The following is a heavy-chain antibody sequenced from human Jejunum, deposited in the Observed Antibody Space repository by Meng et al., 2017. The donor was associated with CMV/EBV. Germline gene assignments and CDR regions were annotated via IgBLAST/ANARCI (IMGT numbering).Heavy chain of an antibody. CDR2: FSGYNGNT. Sequence: KKAWGSVTVSFKSSGYTFTDYGSIWVRHATGQRLEWMGWFSGYNGNTNNAKKIQCRVTMITDTSKMTEYMELGSLRSVATAVYYCASVAVGITWGDYWGQGTLVTVSS. CDR1: GYTFTDYG. CDR3: ASVAVGITWGDY. J-gene: IGHJ4*02. D-gene: IGHD1-26*01. V-gene: IGHV1-18*01.